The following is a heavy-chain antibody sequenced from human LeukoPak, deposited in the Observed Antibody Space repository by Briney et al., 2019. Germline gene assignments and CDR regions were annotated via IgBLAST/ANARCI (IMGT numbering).Heavy chain of an antibody. V-gene: IGHV3-30*18. CDR1: EFTFRSYD. CDR2: ISYDGSNK. D-gene: IGHD5-18*01. J-gene: IGHJ4*02. Sequence: GGSLRLSCVASEFTFRSYDMHWVRQAPGKGLEWVAVISYDGSNKDYADSVKGRFTISRDNSKNTLYLQMNSLRAEDTAVYYCAKVMRGYSYGYYFDYWGQGTLVTVSS. CDR3: AKVMRGYSYGYYFDY.